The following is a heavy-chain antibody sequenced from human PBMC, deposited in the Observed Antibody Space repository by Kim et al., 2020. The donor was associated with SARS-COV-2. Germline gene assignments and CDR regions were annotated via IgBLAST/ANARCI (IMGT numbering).Heavy chain of an antibody. Sequence: GGSLRLSCAASGFTFRSFAMHWVRQAPGKGLERVAFISYDGRKNNYGDSVKGRFSISRDNSMNTIYLEMNSLRVDDTAVYYCARERGGCSGSCYALDYWG. CDR1: GFTFRSFA. CDR2: ISYDGRKN. J-gene: IGHJ4*01. V-gene: IGHV3-33*05. CDR3: ARERGGCSGSCYALDY. D-gene: IGHD2-15*01.